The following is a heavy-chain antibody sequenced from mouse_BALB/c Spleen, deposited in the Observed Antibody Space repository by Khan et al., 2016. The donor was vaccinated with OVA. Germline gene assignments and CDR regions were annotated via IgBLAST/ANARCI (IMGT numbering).Heavy chain of an antibody. CDR1: GYTFTSYT. CDR2: INPSNGYT. D-gene: IGHD2-14*01. V-gene: IGHV1-4*01. J-gene: IGHJ3*01. CDR3: VRDGAYHRNDGWFAY. Sequence: QVQLQQPGAELARPGASVKMSCKASGYTFTSYTIHWIKKRPGQGLEWIGYINPSNGYTNYNQKFKDKATLTTDKSSTTAYLQLSSLTYDDSAVYNCVRDGAYHRNDGWFAYWGQGTLVTVSA.